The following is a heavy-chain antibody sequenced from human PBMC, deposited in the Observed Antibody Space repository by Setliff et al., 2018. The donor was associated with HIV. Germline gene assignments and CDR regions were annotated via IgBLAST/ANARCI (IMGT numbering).Heavy chain of an antibody. D-gene: IGHD6-13*01. CDR1: GGTFSSYA. J-gene: IGHJ4*02. V-gene: IGHV1-69*05. CDR3: ARGVKKSSWYVYFDY. CDR2: IIPIFGTA. Sequence: WASVKVSCKASGGTFSSYAISWVRQAPGQGLEWMGGIIPIFGTANYAQKFQGRVTITTDESTSTAYMELSSLRSEDTAVYYCARGVKKSSWYVYFDYWGQGTLVTVSS.